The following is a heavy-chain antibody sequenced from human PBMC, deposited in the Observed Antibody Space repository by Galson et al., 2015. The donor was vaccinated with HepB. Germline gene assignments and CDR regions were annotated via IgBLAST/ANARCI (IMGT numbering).Heavy chain of an antibody. V-gene: IGHV1-69*02. CDR1: GGTFSSYT. CDR2: IIPILGIA. J-gene: IGHJ4*02. CDR3: ASLGGLWSGYYRDVATKYYFDY. D-gene: IGHD3-3*01. Sequence: SVKVSCKASGGTFSSYTISWVRQAPGQGLEWMGRIIPILGIANYAQKFQGRVTITADKSTSTAYMELSSLRSEDTAVYYCASLGGLWSGYYRDVATKYYFDYWGQGTLVTVSS.